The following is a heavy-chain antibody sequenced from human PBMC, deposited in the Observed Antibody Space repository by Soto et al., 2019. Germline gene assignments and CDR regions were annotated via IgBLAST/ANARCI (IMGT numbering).Heavy chain of an antibody. CDR1: GFTFSSYG. J-gene: IGHJ4*02. D-gene: IGHD6-13*01. V-gene: IGHV3-33*01. CDR2: IWYDGSNK. Sequence: GGSLRLSCAASGFTFSSYGMHWVRQAPGKGLEWVAVIWYDGSNKYYADSVKGRFTISRDNSKNTLYLQMNSLRAEDTAVYYWARDSEDSSSWTDYWGQGTLVTVSS. CDR3: ARDSEDSSSWTDY.